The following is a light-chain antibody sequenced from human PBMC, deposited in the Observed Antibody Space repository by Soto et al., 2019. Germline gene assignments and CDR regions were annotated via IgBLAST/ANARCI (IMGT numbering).Light chain of an antibody. CDR1: QSVSSL. CDR3: QKNNNGPLI. J-gene: IGKJ4*01. CDR2: GAS. Sequence: EVVMTQSPATLSVSPGERATLSCRASQSVSSLLAWYQQKPGQAPRLLIYGASTRATGIPDRFSASGSGTEFALTISRLHSGVFAVYYGQKNNNGPLIFGGGTKVEIK. V-gene: IGKV3-15*01.